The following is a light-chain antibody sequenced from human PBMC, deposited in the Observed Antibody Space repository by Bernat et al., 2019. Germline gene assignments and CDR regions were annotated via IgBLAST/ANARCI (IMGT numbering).Light chain of an antibody. Sequence: QSVVTQPPSASGTPGQRVTISCSGSSSNIGSNYVYWYQQVPGTAPKLLIYSNNQWPSGVPDRFSGSKSGTSASLAISGLRSEDEADYYCAAWDDSLTGRVFGGGTKLTVL. V-gene: IGLV1-47*02. CDR2: SNN. CDR1: SSNIGSNY. CDR3: AAWDDSLTGRV. J-gene: IGLJ3*02.